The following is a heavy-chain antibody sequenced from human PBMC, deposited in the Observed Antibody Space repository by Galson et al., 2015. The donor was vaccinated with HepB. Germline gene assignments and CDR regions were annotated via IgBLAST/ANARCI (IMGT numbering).Heavy chain of an antibody. CDR1: GGSISSGDYY. V-gene: IGHV4-30-4*01. CDR2: IYYSGST. D-gene: IGHD3-22*01. J-gene: IGHJ4*02. CDR3: ARGLQTYYYDSSAPYYFDY. Sequence: TLSLTCTVSGGSISSGDYYWSWIRQPPGKGLEWIGYIYYSGSTYYNPSLKSRVTISVDTSKNQFSLKLSSVTAADTAVYYCARGLQTYYYDSSAPYYFDYWGQGTLVTVSS.